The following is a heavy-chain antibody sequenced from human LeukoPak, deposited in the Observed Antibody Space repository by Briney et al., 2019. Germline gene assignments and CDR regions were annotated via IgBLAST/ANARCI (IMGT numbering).Heavy chain of an antibody. CDR3: ARLRAYGGLNFYYYMDV. Sequence: KPSETLSLTCTVSGDSLTSGSRYWSWIRQPAGKGLEWIGHFYSSTRTTYNPSLKSRVTISVDTSKDQFSLNMNSVTAADTAVYSCARLRAYGGLNFYYYMDVWGLGTAVTVSS. J-gene: IGHJ6*03. CDR1: GDSLTSGSRY. V-gene: IGHV4-61*09. CDR2: FYSSTRT. D-gene: IGHD4-23*01.